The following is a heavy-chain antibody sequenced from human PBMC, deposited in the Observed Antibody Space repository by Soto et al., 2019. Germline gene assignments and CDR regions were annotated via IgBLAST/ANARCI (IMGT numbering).Heavy chain of an antibody. D-gene: IGHD3-16*01. J-gene: IGHJ4*02. Sequence: QVQLVESGGGVVQPGRSLRLSCAASGFSFSDYVMHWVRQAPGKGLDWVAVMWYHGRDLFYADSVKGRFTISRDNSKNTLYLQMNSLRGEDTAVYYWARDQGGQSGNFIFDTWGQGTLVTVSS. CDR1: GFSFSDYV. CDR2: MWYHGRDL. CDR3: ARDQGGQSGNFIFDT. V-gene: IGHV3-33*01.